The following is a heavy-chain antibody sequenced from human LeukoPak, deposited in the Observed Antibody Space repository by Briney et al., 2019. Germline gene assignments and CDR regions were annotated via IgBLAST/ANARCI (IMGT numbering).Heavy chain of an antibody. Sequence: ASVKVSCKASGYTFTGYYMHWVRQAPGQGLEWMGWINPNSGGTNYAQKFQGRVTMTRDTSISTAYMELSRLRSDDTAVYYCARGGLRFLECQPADAFDSWGQGTMVTVSS. CDR3: ARGGLRFLECQPADAFDS. D-gene: IGHD3-3*01. V-gene: IGHV1-2*02. J-gene: IGHJ3*02. CDR2: INPNSGGT. CDR1: GYTFTGYY.